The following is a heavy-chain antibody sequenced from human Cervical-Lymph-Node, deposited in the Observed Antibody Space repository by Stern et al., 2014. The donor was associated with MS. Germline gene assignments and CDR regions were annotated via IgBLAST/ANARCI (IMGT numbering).Heavy chain of an antibody. CDR2: ISPMFGTA. J-gene: IGHJ4*02. CDR3: AREDRPMLPVFAY. D-gene: IGHD3-10*02. CDR1: GGSFSNYA. V-gene: IGHV1-69*01. Sequence: QVQLVESGAEVKKPGSSVTVSCKASGGSFSNYAMNWVRQAPGQGLEWIGEISPMFGTANYAQRFQGRVTITADESTTTVYLELRTLRSEDTAVYYCAREDRPMLPVFAYWGQGTLVTVSS.